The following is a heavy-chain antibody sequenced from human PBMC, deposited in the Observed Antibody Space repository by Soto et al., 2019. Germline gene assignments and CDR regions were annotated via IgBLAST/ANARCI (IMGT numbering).Heavy chain of an antibody. CDR3: AHPRIQLWYCYFDY. CDR2: IYWDDDK. J-gene: IGHJ4*02. CDR1: GFSLSTSGVG. V-gene: IGHV2-5*02. Sequence: QITLKESGPTLVKPTQTLTLTCTFSGFSLSTSGVGVGWIRQPPGKALEWLALIYWDDDKRYSPSMKSRLTIPTDTTKNPVVLTMTNIDPVDTATYYSAHPRIQLWYCYFDYWGQGTLVTVSS. D-gene: IGHD5-18*01.